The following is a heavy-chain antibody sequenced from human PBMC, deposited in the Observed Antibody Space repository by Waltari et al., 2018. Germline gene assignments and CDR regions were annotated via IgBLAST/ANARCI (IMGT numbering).Heavy chain of an antibody. CDR3: AKDSAFRYSLYANYYFEF. J-gene: IGHJ4*02. CDR1: GFTFSNYG. V-gene: IGHV3-30*18. Sequence: QVQLVESGGGVIQPGGSLRLSCAASGFTFSNYGKHWVRQTPGNGLEWVAFISVDTSTKYYADSVKGRFTISSDRSKNTVYLQMNSLTTEDAAVYYCAKDSAFRYSLYANYYFEFWGQGTLVTVSS. D-gene: IGHD5-12*01. CDR2: ISVDTSTK.